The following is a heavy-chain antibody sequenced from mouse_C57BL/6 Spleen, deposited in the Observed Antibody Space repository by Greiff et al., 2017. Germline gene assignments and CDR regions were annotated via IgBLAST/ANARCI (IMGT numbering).Heavy chain of an antibody. D-gene: IGHD2-5*01. V-gene: IGHV1-50*01. CDR2: IDPSDSYT. CDR3: ARYYSNYGGFAC. Sequence: QVQLQQSGAELVKPGASVKLSCKASGYTFTSYWMQWVKQRPGQGLEWIGEIDPSDSYTNYNQKFKGKATLTVDTSSSTAYMQLSSLTSEDSAVYYCARYYSNYGGFACWGQGTLVTVSA. J-gene: IGHJ3*01. CDR1: GYTFTSYW.